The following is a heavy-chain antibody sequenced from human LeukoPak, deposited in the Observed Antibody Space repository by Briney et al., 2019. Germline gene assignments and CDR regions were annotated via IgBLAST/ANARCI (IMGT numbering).Heavy chain of an antibody. V-gene: IGHV1-69*04. D-gene: IGHD4-11*01. CDR1: GGTFSSYA. Sequence: SVKVSCKASGGTFSSYAISWVRQAPGQGLEWMGRIIPILGIANYAQKFQGRVTITADKSTSTAYMELSSLRSEDTAVYYCARGLQPYYYYGMDVWGQGTTVTVSS. CDR2: IIPILGIA. CDR3: ARGLQPYYYYGMDV. J-gene: IGHJ6*02.